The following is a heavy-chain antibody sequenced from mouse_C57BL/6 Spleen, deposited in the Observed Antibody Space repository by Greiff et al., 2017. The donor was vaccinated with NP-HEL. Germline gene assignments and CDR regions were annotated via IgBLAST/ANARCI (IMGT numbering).Heavy chain of an antibody. CDR1: GFTFSDYG. CDR2: ISSGSSTI. J-gene: IGHJ2*01. V-gene: IGHV5-17*01. Sequence: EVQLVESGGGLVKPGGSLKLSCAASGFTFSDYGMHWVRQAPEKGLEWVAYISSGSSTIYYADTVKGRFTISRDNAKNTLFLQMTSLRSEDTAMYYCARLDYDDDYWGQGTTLTVSS. CDR3: ARLDYDDDY. D-gene: IGHD2-4*01.